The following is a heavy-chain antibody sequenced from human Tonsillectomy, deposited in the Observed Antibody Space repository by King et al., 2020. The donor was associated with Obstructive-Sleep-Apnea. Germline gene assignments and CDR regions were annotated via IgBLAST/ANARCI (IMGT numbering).Heavy chain of an antibody. CDR3: ARVTGYCSSGDWGVVDY. CDR2: MNPNSGSA. J-gene: IGHJ4*02. D-gene: IGHD2-2*01. CDR1: GYTFTSHD. V-gene: IGHV1-8*02. Sequence: VQLVESGAEVKRPGASVKVSCKASGYTFTSHDINWVRQATGQGLEWMGWMNPNSGSAGLAQKFQGRVTMTRDTSISTAYMELGSLISEDSAIYYCARVTGYCSSGDWGVVDYWRQRTLLTVS.